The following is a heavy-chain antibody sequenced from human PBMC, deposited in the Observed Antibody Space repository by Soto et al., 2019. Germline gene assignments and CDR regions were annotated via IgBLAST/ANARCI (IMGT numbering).Heavy chain of an antibody. CDR1: GGIFSRYA. CDR2: VIPILGQA. D-gene: IGHD3-3*01. CDR3: ARDIGRDFWSGYYFSRYYYGMDV. Sequence: ASVKVSCKASGGIFSRYAISWLRKATGQGLEWMGAVIPILGQAYYAQNFQDRVTITAAESTRTAYMDLRSLRSDDTAVYYCARDIGRDFWSGYYFSRYYYGMDVWGQGTTVTVSS. V-gene: IGHV1-69*13. J-gene: IGHJ6*02.